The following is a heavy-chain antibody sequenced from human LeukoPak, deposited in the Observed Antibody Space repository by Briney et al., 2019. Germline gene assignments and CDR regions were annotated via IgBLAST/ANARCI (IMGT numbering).Heavy chain of an antibody. D-gene: IGHD3-22*01. Sequence: PGGSLRLSCAASGFTFTSYTMNWVRQAPGKGLEWVSSIGSSGDYINYADSLKGRFTISRDNAKNSLYLQMNSLRADDTAVYYCARDDTRKNWYFDLWGRGTLVTVSS. CDR3: ARDDTRKNWYFDL. CDR1: GFTFTSYT. CDR2: IGSSGDYI. J-gene: IGHJ2*01. V-gene: IGHV3-21*01.